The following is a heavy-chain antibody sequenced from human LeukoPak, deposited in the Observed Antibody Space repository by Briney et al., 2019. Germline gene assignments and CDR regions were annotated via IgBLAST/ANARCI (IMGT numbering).Heavy chain of an antibody. V-gene: IGHV3-23*01. J-gene: IGHJ3*02. CDR3: AKRSRSGYAFDI. CDR1: GFTFSSYA. Sequence: GGSLRLSCAASGFTFSSYAMSWVRQAPGKGLEWVSVISGSGGSTYYADSVKGRFTISRDNSKNTLYLQMNSLRAEDTAVYYCAKRSRSGYAFDIWGQGTMVTVSS. D-gene: IGHD6-13*01. CDR2: ISGSGGST.